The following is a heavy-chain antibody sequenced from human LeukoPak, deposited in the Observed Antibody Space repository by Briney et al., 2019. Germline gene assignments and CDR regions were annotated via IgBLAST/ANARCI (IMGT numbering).Heavy chain of an antibody. V-gene: IGHV3-9*01. CDR2: ISWNSGSI. D-gene: IGHD4-17*01. CDR1: GFTFDDYA. J-gene: IGHJ4*02. CDR3: AKDADYGDYGTLDY. Sequence: GGSLRLSCAASGFTFDDYAMHWVRQAPGKGLEWVSGISWNSGSIGYADSVKGRFTISRDNAKNSLYLQMNSLRAEDTALYYCAKDADYGDYGTLDYWGQGTLVTVSS.